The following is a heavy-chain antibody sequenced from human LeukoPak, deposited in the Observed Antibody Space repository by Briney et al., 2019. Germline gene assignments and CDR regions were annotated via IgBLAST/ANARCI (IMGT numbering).Heavy chain of an antibody. V-gene: IGHV1-69*05. J-gene: IGHJ4*02. CDR2: IIPIFGTA. D-gene: IGHD5-12*01. Sequence: SVKVSCKASGGTFSSYAISWVRQAPGQGLEWMGGIIPIFGTANYAQKFQGRVTITTDESTSTAYMEPSSLRSEDTAVYCCARTQSGYDLFDYWGQGTLVTVSS. CDR3: ARTQSGYDLFDY. CDR1: GGTFSSYA.